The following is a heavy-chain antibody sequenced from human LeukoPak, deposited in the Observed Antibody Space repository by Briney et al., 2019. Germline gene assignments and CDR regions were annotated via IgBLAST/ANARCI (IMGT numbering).Heavy chain of an antibody. V-gene: IGHV3-23*01. CDR1: GFTFSSYA. CDR2: ISGSGGST. CDR3: AKVDGGNYYYYGMDV. D-gene: IGHD4-23*01. J-gene: IGHJ6*02. Sequence: PGGSLRLSCAASGFTFSSYAMSWVRQAPGKGLEWVSAISGSGGSTYYADSVKGRFTISRDNSKNTLYLQMNSPRAEDTAVYYCAKVDGGNYYYYGMDVWGQGTTVTVSS.